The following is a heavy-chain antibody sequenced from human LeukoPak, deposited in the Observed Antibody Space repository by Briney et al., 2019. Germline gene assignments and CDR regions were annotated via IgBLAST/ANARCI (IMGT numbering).Heavy chain of an antibody. J-gene: IGHJ4*02. CDR3: ARAYDISGFYLDY. Sequence: AASVKVSCKASGYTFTDYYMYWVRQAPGQGLEWMGWINPNSGGTNYAQKFQGRVTMTRDTSISTAYMEPSRLRSDDTAVYYCARAYDISGFYLDYWGQGALVTVSS. CDR2: INPNSGGT. D-gene: IGHD3-22*01. V-gene: IGHV1-2*02. CDR1: GYTFTDYY.